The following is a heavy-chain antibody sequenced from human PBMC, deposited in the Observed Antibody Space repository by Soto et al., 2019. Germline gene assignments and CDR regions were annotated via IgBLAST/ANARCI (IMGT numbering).Heavy chain of an antibody. Sequence: SVKVSCKASGGTFSSYAISWLRQSPGQGLEWMGGIIPIFGTANYAQKFQGRVTITADESTSTAYMELSSLRSEDTAVYYCARVGTANPRGYYFDYWGQGTLVTVSS. CDR2: IIPIFGTA. V-gene: IGHV1-69*13. CDR3: ARVGTANPRGYYFDY. CDR1: GGTFSSYA. J-gene: IGHJ4*02. D-gene: IGHD5-18*01.